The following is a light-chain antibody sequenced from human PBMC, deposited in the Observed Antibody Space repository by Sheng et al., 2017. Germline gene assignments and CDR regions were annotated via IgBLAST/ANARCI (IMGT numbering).Light chain of an antibody. CDR3: QQYYSTPFT. Sequence: DIVMTQSPDSLAVSLGERATINCKSSQSVLHSSNNKNYLAWYQHKPGQPPKLLIYWASTRESGVPDRFSGSGSGTDFTLTISSLQAEDVAVYYCQQYYSTPFTFGPGTKVDIK. CDR2: WAS. V-gene: IGKV4-1*01. J-gene: IGKJ3*01. CDR1: QSVLHSSNNKNY.